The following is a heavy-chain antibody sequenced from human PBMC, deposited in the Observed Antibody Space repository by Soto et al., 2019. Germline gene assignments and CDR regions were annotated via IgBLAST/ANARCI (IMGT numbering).Heavy chain of an antibody. J-gene: IGHJ6*03. CDR3: ARGPLFDIVVVVAASHWYYMDV. CDR2: INASNGST. V-gene: IGHV1-46*03. D-gene: IGHD2-15*01. Sequence: ASVKVSCKASGYTFTSYAMHWVRQAPGQRLEWMGRINASNGSTRYAQKFQGRVTMTRDTSTSTVYMELSSLRSEDTAVYYCARGPLFDIVVVVAASHWYYMDVWGKGTTVTVSS. CDR1: GYTFTSYA.